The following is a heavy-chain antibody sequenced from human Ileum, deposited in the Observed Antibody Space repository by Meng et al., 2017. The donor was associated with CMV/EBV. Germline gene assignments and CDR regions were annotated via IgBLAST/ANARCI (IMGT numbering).Heavy chain of an antibody. CDR3: AKDRGKQQRGPFDH. Sequence: SLKISCSASGFTFDDYAMHWVRQAPGKGLEWVSGISWNSGSTGYADSVKGRFTISRDNAKNSLYLQMNSLRAEDMALYYCAKDRGKQQRGPFDHWGQGTLVTVSS. V-gene: IGHV3-9*03. CDR2: ISWNSGST. D-gene: IGHD6-13*01. CDR1: GFTFDDYA. J-gene: IGHJ4*02.